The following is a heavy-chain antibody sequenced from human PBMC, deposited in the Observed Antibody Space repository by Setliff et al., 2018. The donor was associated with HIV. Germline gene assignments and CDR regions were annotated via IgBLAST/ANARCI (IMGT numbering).Heavy chain of an antibody. V-gene: IGHV1-2*02. CDR1: GYTFTGYY. CDR2: INPNNGDT. D-gene: IGHD1-26*01. Sequence: ASVKVSCKTSGYTFTGYYVHWVRQAPGQGLEWMGWINPNNGDTNYAQKFQGRVTMTRDTAISTAYMELSSLQSDDTAVYYCAKQGYSDSLYAFDVWGQGTMVTVSS. J-gene: IGHJ3*01. CDR3: AKQGYSDSLYAFDV.